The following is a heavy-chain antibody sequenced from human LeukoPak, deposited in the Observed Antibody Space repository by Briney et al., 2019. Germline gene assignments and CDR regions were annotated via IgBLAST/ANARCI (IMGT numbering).Heavy chain of an antibody. CDR2: IYYSGST. J-gene: IGHJ4*02. CDR3: ARVTYSGRDY. Sequence: SQTLSLTCTVSGGSISSGGYYWSWIRQHPGKGLEWIGYIYYSGSTYYNPSLKSRVTISVDTSKNQFPLMLSSVTAADTAVYYCARVTYSGRDYWGQGTLVTVSS. V-gene: IGHV4-31*03. D-gene: IGHD3-10*01. CDR1: GGSISSGGYY.